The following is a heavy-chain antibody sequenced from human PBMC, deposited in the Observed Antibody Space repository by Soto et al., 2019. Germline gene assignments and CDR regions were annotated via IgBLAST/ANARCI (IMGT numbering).Heavy chain of an antibody. V-gene: IGHV4-39*01. Sequence: SETLSLTCTVSGGSISSSSYYWGWILQPRGKGLEWIGSIYYSGSTYYNPSLKSRVTISVDTSKNQFSLKLSSVTAADTAVYYCARHTPAISISDHWGQGTLVTVSS. CDR1: GGSISSSSYY. CDR2: IYYSGST. D-gene: IGHD2-15*01. J-gene: IGHJ4*02. CDR3: ARHTPAISISDH.